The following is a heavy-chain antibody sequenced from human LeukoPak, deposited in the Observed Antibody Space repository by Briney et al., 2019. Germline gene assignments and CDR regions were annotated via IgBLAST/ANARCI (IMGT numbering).Heavy chain of an antibody. J-gene: IGHJ6*02. CDR1: GFTFSSYG. Sequence: GGPLRLSCAASGFTFSSYGMHWVRQAPGKGLEWVAVIWYDGSNKYYADSVKGRFTISRDNSKNTLYLQMNSLRAEDTAVYYCARKIVAGLYGMDVWGQGTTVTVSS. CDR3: ARKIVAGLYGMDV. CDR2: IWYDGSNK. V-gene: IGHV3-33*01. D-gene: IGHD3-22*01.